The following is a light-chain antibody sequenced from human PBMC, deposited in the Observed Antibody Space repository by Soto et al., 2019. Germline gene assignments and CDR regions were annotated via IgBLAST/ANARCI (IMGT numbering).Light chain of an antibody. Sequence: SAPRLPASVSGSPGQSITISCTGTNNDIGGYNYVSWYDHHPGKAPRLIIYEVSNRPSGVSNRFSGSKSGNTAYLTISGLQAEDEAHYYCSSYRTTSPCVFGTGTKVTVL. CDR3: SSYRTTSPCV. J-gene: IGLJ1*01. CDR1: NNDIGGYNY. CDR2: EVS. V-gene: IGLV2-14*01.